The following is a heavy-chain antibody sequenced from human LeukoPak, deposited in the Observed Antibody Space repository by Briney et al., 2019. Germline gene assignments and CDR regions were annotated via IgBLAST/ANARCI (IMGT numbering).Heavy chain of an antibody. J-gene: IGHJ4*02. V-gene: IGHV3-7*03. CDR2: IKEDGSDK. CDR3: AKDRTRQAY. Sequence: PGGSLRLSCAPSGFTFSNYWISWVRQTPGKGLEWVANIKEDGSDKYYVDSLKGRFTISRDNAKNSLYLQMNSLRAEDTAVYYCAKDRTRQAYWGQGTLVTVSS. CDR1: GFTFSNYW. D-gene: IGHD3-3*01.